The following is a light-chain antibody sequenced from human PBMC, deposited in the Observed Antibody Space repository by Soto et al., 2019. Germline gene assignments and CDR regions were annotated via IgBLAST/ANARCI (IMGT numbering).Light chain of an antibody. Sequence: QSVLTQPPSVSGAPGQRVTISCTGSSSNIGAGYDVHWYQQLPGTAPKLLIYGNSNRPSGVPVRFSGSKSSTSASLAITGRQAEDDADYYCQSYDSSLRGFYVFGTGTKLTVL. V-gene: IGLV1-40*01. CDR2: GNS. CDR3: QSYDSSLRGFYV. J-gene: IGLJ1*01. CDR1: SSNIGAGYD.